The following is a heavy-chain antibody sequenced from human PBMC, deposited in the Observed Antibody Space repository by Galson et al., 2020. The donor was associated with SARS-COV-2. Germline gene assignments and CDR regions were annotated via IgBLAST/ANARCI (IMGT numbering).Heavy chain of an antibody. CDR3: ASLQWLPKAGLYYYYYYMDV. J-gene: IGHJ6*03. D-gene: IGHD6-19*01. CDR2: TYHSGST. V-gene: IGHV4-39*07. CDR1: GGSISSSSYY. Sequence: PPQTLSHTCSVSGGSISSSSYYWGWTRQPPGKGLKWLGRTYHSGSTYHNPSLKSRVTLSVDTSKNQFSLKLSSVTAADTAVYCCASLQWLPKAGLYYYYYYMDVWGKGTTFTVSS.